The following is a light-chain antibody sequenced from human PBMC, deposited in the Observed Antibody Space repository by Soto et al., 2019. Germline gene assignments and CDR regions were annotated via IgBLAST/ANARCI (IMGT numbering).Light chain of an antibody. V-gene: IGKV1-5*03. Sequence: DIQMTQSPSTLSGSVGDRVTITCRASQTISSWLAWYQQKPGKAPKLLIYKASTLKSGVPSRFSGSGSGTEFNLTISSLQPDEFATYYCQHYNSYSEAFGQGTKVEL. CDR3: QHYNSYSEA. CDR1: QTISSW. CDR2: KAS. J-gene: IGKJ1*01.